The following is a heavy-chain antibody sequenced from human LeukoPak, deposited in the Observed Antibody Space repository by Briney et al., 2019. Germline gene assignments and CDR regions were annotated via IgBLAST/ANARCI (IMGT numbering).Heavy chain of an antibody. CDR2: INGDGSTT. J-gene: IGHJ3*01. CDR1: GFSFRSCW. Sequence: PGGSPRLSCAAAGFSFRSCWMHWVRKAPGKELVWVSRINGDGSTTNYADSVRGRFTISRDNAKNTLYLQMNSLRADDSAVYFCASLVGGYYPPVEAFDVWGQGTMVTVSS. D-gene: IGHD3-3*01. V-gene: IGHV3-74*01. CDR3: ASLVGGYYPPVEAFDV.